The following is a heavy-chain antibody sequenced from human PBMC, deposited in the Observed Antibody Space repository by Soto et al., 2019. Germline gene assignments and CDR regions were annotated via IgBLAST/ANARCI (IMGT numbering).Heavy chain of an antibody. V-gene: IGHV1-8*01. D-gene: IGHD2-15*01. J-gene: IGHJ6*03. CDR1: GYTFTSYD. CDR3: ARGRRGVVAAGPRNYYYYMHV. CDR2: MNPNSGNT. Sequence: QVQLVQSGAEVKKPGASVKVSCKASGYTFTSYDINWVRQATGQGLEWMGWMNPNSGNTGYAQKFQGRVTMTRNTSISTAYMELSSLRSEDTAVYYCARGRRGVVAAGPRNYYYYMHVWGKGTTVTVSS.